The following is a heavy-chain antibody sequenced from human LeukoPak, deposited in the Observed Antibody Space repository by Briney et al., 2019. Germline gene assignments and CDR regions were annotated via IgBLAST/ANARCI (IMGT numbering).Heavy chain of an antibody. CDR2: IYYSGST. D-gene: IGHD5-24*01. CDR3: ARVLTRWLQWGGYNFDY. J-gene: IGHJ4*02. V-gene: IGHV4-59*01. CDR1: GGSISSYY. Sequence: PSETLSLTCTVSGGSISSYYWSWIRQPPGKGLEWIGYIYYSGSTNYNPSLKSRVTISVDTSKNQFSLKLSSLTGADTAVYYCARVLTRWLQWGGYNFDYWGQGTLVTVSS.